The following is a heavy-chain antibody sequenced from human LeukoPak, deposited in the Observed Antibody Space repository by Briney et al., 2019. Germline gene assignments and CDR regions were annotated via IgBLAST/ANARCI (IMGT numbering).Heavy chain of an antibody. CDR3: AKGNSGYFADL. J-gene: IGHJ5*02. Sequence: PGGSLRLSCSASGFIFNNYGLMWVRQAPGKGLGWVSAISNDGGGTTYADFVKGRFTISRDNSKNTLSLQMNSLRPEDTALYYCAKGNSGYFADLWGQGTVVTVSS. V-gene: IGHV3-23*01. CDR2: ISNDGGGT. D-gene: IGHD3-22*01. CDR1: GFIFNNYG.